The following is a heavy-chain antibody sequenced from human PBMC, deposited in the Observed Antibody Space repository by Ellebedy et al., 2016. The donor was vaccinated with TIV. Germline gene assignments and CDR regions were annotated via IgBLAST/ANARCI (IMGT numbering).Heavy chain of an antibody. CDR2: INHSGST. Sequence: MPSETLSPTCAVYGGSFRGYYWSWIRQPPGKGLEWIGEINHSGSTNYNPSPKSRVIISVDTSKNQFSLKLSSVTAADTAVYYCARLLITMVYGMDVWGQGTTVTVSS. CDR3: ARLLITMVYGMDV. CDR1: GGSFRGYY. D-gene: IGHD3-10*01. J-gene: IGHJ6*02. V-gene: IGHV4-34*01.